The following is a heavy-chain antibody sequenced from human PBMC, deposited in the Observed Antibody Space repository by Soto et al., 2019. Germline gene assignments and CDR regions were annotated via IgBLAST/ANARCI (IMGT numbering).Heavy chain of an antibody. CDR3: ARSDGYHFNWLDS. V-gene: IGHV1-8*01. D-gene: IGHD2-21*01. Sequence: QVQLVQSGAEVKTPGASVKVSCKASGYTFASYDMNWVRQAPGQGLEWMGWMNPNSNNTGYAQKFQGRLTMTRDIALSIAHMELSSLRNEDTDVYYCARSDGYHFNWLDSWGQGTLVTVSA. J-gene: IGHJ5*01. CDR1: GYTFASYD. CDR2: MNPNSNNT.